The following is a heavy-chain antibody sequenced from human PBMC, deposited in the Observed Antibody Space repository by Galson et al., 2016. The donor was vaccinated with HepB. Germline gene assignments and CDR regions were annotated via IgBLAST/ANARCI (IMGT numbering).Heavy chain of an antibody. D-gene: IGHD3-10*01. J-gene: IGHJ6*02. CDR3: ARAVMLGRGMDV. V-gene: IGHV6-1*01. CDR1: GDSVHNNGAA. Sequence: CAISGDSVHNNGAAWVWIRQSPSRGLEWLGRTFYRSTWENHYAGSVKNRITISPDTSRNQFSLHLNSVTPEDTAVYYCARAVMLGRGMDVWGQGTTVTVSS. CDR2: TFYRSTWEN.